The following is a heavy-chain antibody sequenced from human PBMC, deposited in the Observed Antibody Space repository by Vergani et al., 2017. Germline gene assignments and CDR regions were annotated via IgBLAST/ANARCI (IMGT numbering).Heavy chain of an antibody. CDR3: ARDLRLLYNRFDP. Sequence: QVQLVESGGGVVQPGRSLTLSCAASGFPFNQYGMHWVRQAPGKGLEWVAFTWYDGNNKQYADSVKGRFTISRDNSKSTMYLQMNSLRDEDTGVYYCARDLRLLYNRFDPWGQGTLVTVSS. CDR1: GFPFNQYG. J-gene: IGHJ5*02. D-gene: IGHD1-14*01. CDR2: TWYDGNNK. V-gene: IGHV3-33*08.